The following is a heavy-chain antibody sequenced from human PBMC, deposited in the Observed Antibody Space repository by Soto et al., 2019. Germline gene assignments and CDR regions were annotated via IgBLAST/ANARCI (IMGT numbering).Heavy chain of an antibody. Sequence: EVQLLESGGALVQPGGSLRLSCAASGFTFSNFAMSWVRQAPGKGLEWVSAISGSGTSTYDADSVKGRFSISRDNSKNTLYLQMNSLKAEDTAVYYCSEDSKIGSGWYWDYWGQGTLVTVSS. J-gene: IGHJ4*02. CDR2: ISGSGTST. V-gene: IGHV3-23*01. CDR3: SEDSKIGSGWYWDY. D-gene: IGHD6-19*01. CDR1: GFTFSNFA.